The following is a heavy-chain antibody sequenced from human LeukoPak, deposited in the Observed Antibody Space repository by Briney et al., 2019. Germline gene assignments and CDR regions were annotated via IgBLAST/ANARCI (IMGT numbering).Heavy chain of an antibody. CDR1: GFTFSSYA. J-gene: IGHJ4*02. V-gene: IGHV3-23*01. CDR3: AKGSAIVVVPAAGFDY. CDR2: ISGSGGST. Sequence: SGGSLRLSCAASGFTFSSYAMSWVRQAPGKGLEWVSAISGSGGSTYYADSVKGRFTISRDNSKNTLYLQMNSLRAEDTAVYYCAKGSAIVVVPAAGFDYWGQGTLVTVSS. D-gene: IGHD2-2*01.